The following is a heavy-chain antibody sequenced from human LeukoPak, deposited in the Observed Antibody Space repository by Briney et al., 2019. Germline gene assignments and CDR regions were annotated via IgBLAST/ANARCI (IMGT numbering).Heavy chain of an antibody. V-gene: IGHV3-30*18. Sequence: PGGSLRLSCAASGFTFSSYGMHWVRQAPGKGLEWVAVISYDGSNKYYADSVKGRFTISRDNSKNTLYLQMNSLRAEDAAVDECAKDRTMVTFGGVIAPEVWGQGTLVTVSS. CDR2: ISYDGSNK. CDR3: AKDRTMVTFGGVIAPEV. J-gene: IGHJ4*02. D-gene: IGHD3-16*02. CDR1: GFTFSSYG.